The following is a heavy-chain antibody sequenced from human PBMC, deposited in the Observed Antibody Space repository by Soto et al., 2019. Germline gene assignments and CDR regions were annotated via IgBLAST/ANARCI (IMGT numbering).Heavy chain of an antibody. V-gene: IGHV1-46*03. J-gene: IGHJ4*02. CDR2: INPSGGST. CDR1: GYTFTSYY. Sequence: GVSGKAACKASGYTFTSYYMHWVRQAPGQGLEWMGIINPSGGSTSYAQKFQGRVTMTRDTSTSTVYMELSSLRSEDTAVYYCAREAAARRDYFDYWGQGTLVTVSS. CDR3: AREAAARRDYFDY. D-gene: IGHD6-6*01.